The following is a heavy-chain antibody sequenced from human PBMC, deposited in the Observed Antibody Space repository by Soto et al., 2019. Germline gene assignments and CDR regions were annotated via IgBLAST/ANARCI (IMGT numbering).Heavy chain of an antibody. V-gene: IGHV1-46*01. D-gene: IGHD3-22*01. CDR2: INPSGGST. J-gene: IGHJ5*02. CDR1: GYTFTSYY. Sequence: QVQLVQSGAEVKKPGASVKVSCKASGYTFTSYYMHWVRQAPGQGLEWMGIINPSGGSTSYAQKFKGRVTMTRDTSTSTVYMELSSLRSEDTAVYYCARDSSGYYLFDPWGQGTLVTVSS. CDR3: ARDSSGYYLFDP.